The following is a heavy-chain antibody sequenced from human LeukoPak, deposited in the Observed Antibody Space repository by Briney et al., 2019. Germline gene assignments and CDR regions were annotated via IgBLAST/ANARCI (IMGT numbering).Heavy chain of an antibody. CDR3: ARAEGYSSSGFDY. J-gene: IGHJ4*02. D-gene: IGHD6-13*01. Sequence: PGGSLRLSCAASGFTVSSNYMSWVRQAPGKGLEWVSVIYSGGSTYYADSVKGRFTISRDNSKNTLYLQMNSLRAEDTAVYYCARAEGYSSSGFDYWGQGTLVTVSS. CDR2: IYSGGST. CDR1: GFTVSSNY. V-gene: IGHV3-53*01.